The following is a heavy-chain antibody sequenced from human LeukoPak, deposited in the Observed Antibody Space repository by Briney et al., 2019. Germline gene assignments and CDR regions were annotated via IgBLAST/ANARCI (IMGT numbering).Heavy chain of an antibody. D-gene: IGHD2-2*01. CDR3: ATPYPREYCSSTTCYFNH. J-gene: IGHJ5*02. CDR2: IYPDDSDT. V-gene: IGHV5-51*01. CDR1: GYSFATYW. Sequence: GESLKISCKGSGYSFATYWIGWVRQMPGKGLEWMGIIYPDDSDTRYSPSFQGQVTISADKSISTAYLQWSSLKASDTAMYYCATPYPREYCSSTTCYFNHWGQGTLVTVSS.